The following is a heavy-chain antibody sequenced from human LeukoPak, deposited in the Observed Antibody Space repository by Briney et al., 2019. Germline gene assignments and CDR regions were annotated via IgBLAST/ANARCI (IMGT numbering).Heavy chain of an antibody. CDR2: IYYSGST. CDR1: GGSISSYY. CDR3: AREYYSMMNYYFDY. D-gene: IGHD2/OR15-2a*01. J-gene: IGHJ4*02. V-gene: IGHV4-59*01. Sequence: SETLSLTCTVSGGSISSYYWSWIRQPPGKGLEWIGYIYYSGSTNYNPSLKSRVTISVDTSKNQLSLKLSSVTAADTAVYYCAREYYSMMNYYFDYWGQGTLVTVSS.